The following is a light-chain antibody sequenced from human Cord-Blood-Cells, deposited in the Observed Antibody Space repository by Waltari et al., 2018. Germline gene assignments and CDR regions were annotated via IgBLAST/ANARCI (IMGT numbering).Light chain of an antibody. Sequence: STGDRVTITCRASQGISSYLAWYQQKPGKAPKLLIYAASTLQSGVPSRFSGSGSGTDFTLTISCLQSEDFATYYCQQYYSYPRTFGQGTKVESK. CDR1: QGISSY. CDR3: QQYYSYPRT. CDR2: AAS. J-gene: IGKJ1*01. V-gene: IGKV1-8*01.